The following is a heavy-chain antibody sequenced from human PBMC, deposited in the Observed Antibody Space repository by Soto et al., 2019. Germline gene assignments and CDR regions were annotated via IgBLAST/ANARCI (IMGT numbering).Heavy chain of an antibody. CDR3: ARGVGEPFGVALDY. CDR1: GGSISSGDYY. D-gene: IGHD3-3*01. J-gene: IGHJ4*02. Sequence: TSETLSLTCTVSGGSISSGDYYWSWIRQPPGKGLEWIGYIYYSGSTYYNPSLKSRVTISVDTSKNQFSLKLSSVTAADTAVYYCARGVGEPFGVALDYWGQGTLVTVSS. CDR2: IYYSGST. V-gene: IGHV4-30-4*01.